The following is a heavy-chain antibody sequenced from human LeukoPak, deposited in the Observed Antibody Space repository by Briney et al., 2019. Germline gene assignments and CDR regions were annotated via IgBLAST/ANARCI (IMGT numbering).Heavy chain of an antibody. V-gene: IGHV4-34*01. CDR1: GGSFSGCY. D-gene: IGHD2-2*01. CDR2: INHSGST. Sequence: PSETLSLTCAVYGGSFSGCYWSWIRQPPGKGLEWIGEINHSGSTNYNPSLKSRVTISVDTSKNQFSLKLSSVTAADTAVYYCARGRREVPAARGTDAFDIWGQGTMVTVSS. J-gene: IGHJ3*02. CDR3: ARGRREVPAARGTDAFDI.